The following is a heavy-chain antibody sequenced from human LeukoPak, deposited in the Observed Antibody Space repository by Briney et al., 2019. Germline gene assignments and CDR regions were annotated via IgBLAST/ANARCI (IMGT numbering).Heavy chain of an antibody. CDR2: IYYSGST. CDR3: AAVQQWLATRSDY. CDR1: GGSISSGGFY. D-gene: IGHD6-19*01. Sequence: PSETLSLTCTVSGGSISSGGFYWSWIRQHPGKGLEWIGYIYYSGSTYYNLSLKSRVTISVDTSKNQFSLKLSSVTAADTAVYYCAAVQQWLATRSDYWGQGTLVTVSS. V-gene: IGHV4-31*03. J-gene: IGHJ4*02.